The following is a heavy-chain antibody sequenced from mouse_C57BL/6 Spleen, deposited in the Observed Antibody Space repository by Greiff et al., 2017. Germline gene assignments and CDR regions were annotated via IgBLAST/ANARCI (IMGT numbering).Heavy chain of an antibody. J-gene: IGHJ3*01. CDR2: IWSGGST. Sequence: VMLVESGPGLVQPSQSLSITCTVSGFSLTSYGVHWVRQSPGKGLEWLGVIWSGGSTDYNAAFISRLSISKDNSKSQVFFKMNSLQADDTAIYYCARPFDGYYVGFAYWGQGTLVTVSA. D-gene: IGHD2-3*01. CDR3: ARPFDGYYVGFAY. V-gene: IGHV2-2*01. CDR1: GFSLTSYG.